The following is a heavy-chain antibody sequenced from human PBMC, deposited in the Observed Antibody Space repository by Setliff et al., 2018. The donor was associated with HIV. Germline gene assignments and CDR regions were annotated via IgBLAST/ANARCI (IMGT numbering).Heavy chain of an antibody. CDR2: IYTSGSA. V-gene: IGHV4-61*09. CDR1: GGSISSGSYY. D-gene: IGHD3-22*01. Sequence: TSETLSLTCTVSGGSISSGSYYWSWIRQPAGKGLEWIGHIYTSGSANYNPSLTSPVTISVDTSKNQFSLKLRSVTAADTAVYWCAREDSSYHYFDSWGQGMLVTVSS. J-gene: IGHJ4*02. CDR3: AREDSSYHYFDS.